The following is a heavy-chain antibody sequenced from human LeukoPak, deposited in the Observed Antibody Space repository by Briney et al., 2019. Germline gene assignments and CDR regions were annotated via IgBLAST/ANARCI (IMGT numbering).Heavy chain of an antibody. V-gene: IGHV3-30*02. CDR1: GFTFSTYG. CDR2: LRYDATSN. Sequence: PGGSLRLSCTASGFTFSTYGMHWVRQAPGKGLEWVSFLRYDATSNYYAESVKGRFTISRDNSKNTLYLQMNSLRTDDTAVYYCAKNLGRQWLAYWGQGTLVTVSS. D-gene: IGHD6-19*01. CDR3: AKNLGRQWLAY. J-gene: IGHJ4*02.